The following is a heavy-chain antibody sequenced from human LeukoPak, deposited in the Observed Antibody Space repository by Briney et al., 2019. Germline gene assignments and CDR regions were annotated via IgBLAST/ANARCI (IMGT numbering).Heavy chain of an antibody. V-gene: IGHV1-18*01. CDR1: GYTFTTYG. CDR3: ARDQPRRGPGNHDY. D-gene: IGHD1-26*01. Sequence: ASVKVSCKASGYTFTTYGINWVRQAPGQGLEWMGWVSGYDGKTDYAQKFRDRVTMLKDTAASTVHMELRSLTTDDTAVYYCARDQPRRGPGNHDYWGQGTLVTVSS. CDR2: VSGYDGKT. J-gene: IGHJ4*02.